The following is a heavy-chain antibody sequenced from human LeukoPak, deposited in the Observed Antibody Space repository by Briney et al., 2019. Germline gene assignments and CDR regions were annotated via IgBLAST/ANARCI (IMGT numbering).Heavy chain of an antibody. V-gene: IGHV1-2*02. J-gene: IGHJ5*02. Sequence: ASVKVSCKASGYTFTSYYMHWVRQAPGQGLEWMGWINPNSGGTNYAQKFQGRVTMTRDTSISTAYMELSRLRSDDTAVYYCARPRGLLVNWFDPWGQGTLVTVSS. D-gene: IGHD2-8*02. CDR2: INPNSGGT. CDR3: ARPRGLLVNWFDP. CDR1: GYTFTSYY.